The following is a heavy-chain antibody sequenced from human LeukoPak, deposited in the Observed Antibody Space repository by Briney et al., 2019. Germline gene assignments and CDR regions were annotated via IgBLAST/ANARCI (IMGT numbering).Heavy chain of an antibody. V-gene: IGHV3-33*06. Sequence: GRSLRLSCAASGFTFSSYGMHWVRQAPGRGLEWVAVIWYDGSNKYYADSVKGRFTISRDNSKNTLYLQMNSLRAEDTAVYYCAKDRGYFDYWGQGTLVTVSS. CDR2: IWYDGSNK. CDR3: AKDRGYFDY. D-gene: IGHD3-10*01. CDR1: GFTFSSYG. J-gene: IGHJ4*02.